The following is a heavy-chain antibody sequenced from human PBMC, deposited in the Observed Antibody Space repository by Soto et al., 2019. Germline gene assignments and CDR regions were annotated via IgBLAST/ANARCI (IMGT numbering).Heavy chain of an antibody. CDR2: IIPIFGTA. Sequence: RASVKVSCKASGGTFSSYAISWVRQAPGQGLEWMGGIIPIFGTANYAQKFQGRVTITADESTSTAYMELSSLRSEDTAVYYCARPGPCSGSSTSCYVDYYYGMDVRGQGTTVTVSS. CDR1: GGTFSSYA. V-gene: IGHV1-69*13. J-gene: IGHJ6*02. D-gene: IGHD2-2*01. CDR3: ARPGPCSGSSTSCYVDYYYGMDV.